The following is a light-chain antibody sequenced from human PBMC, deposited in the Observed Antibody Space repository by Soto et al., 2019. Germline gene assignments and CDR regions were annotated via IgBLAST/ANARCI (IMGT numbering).Light chain of an antibody. V-gene: IGLV2-14*01. Sequence: QSALTQPASVSGSPGQSITISCTGTSSDIGGYNFVSWYQHRPGKAPKLMIFAVSNRPSGVANRFSGSKSGNTASLTISGLQPVDEADYFCYSYTSSTTNVFGSGTKLTVL. CDR2: AVS. J-gene: IGLJ1*01. CDR1: SSDIGGYNF. CDR3: YSYTSSTTNV.